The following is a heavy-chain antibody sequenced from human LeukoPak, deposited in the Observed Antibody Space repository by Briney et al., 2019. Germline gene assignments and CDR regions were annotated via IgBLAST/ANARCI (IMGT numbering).Heavy chain of an antibody. D-gene: IGHD2-2*01. CDR2: INPSGGST. Sequence: GASVKVSCKASGYTFTSYYMHWVRQAPGQGLEWMGIINPSGGSTSYAQKFQGRVTMTRDTSTSTVYMELSSLRSEDTAVYYCARDGGEVPAAIYMDVWGKGTTVTISS. CDR3: ARDGGEVPAAIYMDV. CDR1: GYTFTSYY. J-gene: IGHJ6*03. V-gene: IGHV1-46*01.